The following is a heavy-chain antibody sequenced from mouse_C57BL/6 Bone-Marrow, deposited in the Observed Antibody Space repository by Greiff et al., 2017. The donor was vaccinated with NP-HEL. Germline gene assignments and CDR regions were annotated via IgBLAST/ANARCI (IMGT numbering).Heavy chain of an antibody. CDR1: GFTFSSYA. Sequence: EVQLVESGGGLVKPGGSLKLSCAASGFTFSSYAMSWVRQTPGKRLEWVATISDGGSYTYYPDNVKGRFTISRDNAKNNLYLQMSHLKSEDTAMYYCARERHDYWGQGTSVTVSS. CDR3: ARERHDY. J-gene: IGHJ4*01. CDR2: ISDGGSYT. V-gene: IGHV5-4*01. D-gene: IGHD6-1*01.